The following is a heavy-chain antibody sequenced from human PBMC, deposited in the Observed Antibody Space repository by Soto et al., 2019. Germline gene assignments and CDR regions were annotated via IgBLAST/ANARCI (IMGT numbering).Heavy chain of an antibody. Sequence: SETLSLTCTVSGGSISSSSYYWGWIRQPPGKGLEWIGSIYYSGSTYYNPSLKSRVTISVDTSKNQFSLKLSSVTAADTAVYYCASEHTYYDFWSGSLPPFYYYYMDVWGKGTTVTVSS. CDR3: ASEHTYYDFWSGSLPPFYYYYMDV. CDR1: GGSISSSSYY. D-gene: IGHD3-3*01. J-gene: IGHJ6*03. V-gene: IGHV4-39*01. CDR2: IYYSGST.